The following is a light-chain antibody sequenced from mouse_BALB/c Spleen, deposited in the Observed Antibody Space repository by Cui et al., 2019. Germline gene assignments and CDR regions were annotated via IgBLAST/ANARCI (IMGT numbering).Light chain of an antibody. CDR3: QHFWGTPLT. CDR1: ENNYSN. V-gene: IGKV12-46*01. Sequence: DIQMTQSPASRSVSVGVTVNITCRASENNYSNLAWYQQKQGKSPQLLVYAATNLADGVPSRFSGSGSGTQYSLKINSLQSEDFGSYYCQHFWGTPLTFGAGTKLELK. CDR2: AAT. J-gene: IGKJ5*01.